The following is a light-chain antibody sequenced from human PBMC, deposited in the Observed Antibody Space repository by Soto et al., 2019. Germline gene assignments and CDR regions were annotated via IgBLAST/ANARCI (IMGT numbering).Light chain of an antibody. V-gene: IGLV2-8*01. Sequence: QSALTQPPSASGSPGQSVTISCTGTSSDIGGYNYVSWYQHHLGKAPKVMIYEVSKRPSGVPDRFSGSKSGNTASLTVSGLQPEDEADYYCSSYAGSNNLGVFGGGTKLTVL. CDR2: EVS. CDR1: SSDIGGYNY. CDR3: SSYAGSNNLGV. J-gene: IGLJ3*02.